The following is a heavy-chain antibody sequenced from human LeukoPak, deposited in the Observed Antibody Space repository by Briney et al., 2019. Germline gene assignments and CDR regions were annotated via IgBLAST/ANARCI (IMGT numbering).Heavy chain of an antibody. CDR2: ISGSGGST. V-gene: IGHV3-23*01. Sequence: SGGSLRLSCAASGFTFSSYAMSWVRQAPGKGLEWVSAISGSGGSTYYADSVKGRFTISRDNSKNTLYLQMNSLRAEDTAVYYCAKEASDSSGWFTYWFDPWGQGTLVTVSS. CDR1: GFTFSSYA. D-gene: IGHD6-19*01. J-gene: IGHJ5*02. CDR3: AKEASDSSGWFTYWFDP.